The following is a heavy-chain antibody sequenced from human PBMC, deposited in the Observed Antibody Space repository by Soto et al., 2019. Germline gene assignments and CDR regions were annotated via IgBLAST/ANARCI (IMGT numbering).Heavy chain of an antibody. J-gene: IGHJ4*02. D-gene: IGHD4-17*01. V-gene: IGHV4-39*01. CDR2: MYYSVST. CDR1: GGSISSTDYY. CDR3: ARRRDPDGAYFEY. Sequence: SETLSLTCTVSGGSISSTDYYLGWIRLPPGKGLEWFATMYYSVSTYYNPSLKSRVTISVETSKNQFSLKLSSVTAADTAVYYCARRRDPDGAYFEYWGEGALVTVSS.